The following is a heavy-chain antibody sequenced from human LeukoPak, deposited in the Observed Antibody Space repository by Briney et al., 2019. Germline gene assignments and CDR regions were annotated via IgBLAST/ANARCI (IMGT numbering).Heavy chain of an antibody. J-gene: IGHJ5*02. V-gene: IGHV3-11*04. CDR3: ASGPPGSIFGFWSGYRNWFDP. Sequence: GGSLRLSCAASGFTFSDYYMSWIRQAPGKGLEWVSYISSSGSTIYYADSVKGRFTISRDNAKNSLYLQMNSLRAEDTAVYYCASGPPGSIFGFWSGYRNWFDPWGQGTLVTVSS. CDR2: ISSSGSTI. CDR1: GFTFSDYY. D-gene: IGHD3-3*01.